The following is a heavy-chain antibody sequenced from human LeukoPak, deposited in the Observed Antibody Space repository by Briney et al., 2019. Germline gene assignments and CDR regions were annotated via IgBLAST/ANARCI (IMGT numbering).Heavy chain of an antibody. J-gene: IGHJ4*02. CDR3: AKDQQLVEDY. D-gene: IGHD6-6*01. Sequence: GGSLRLSCAASGFTFSSYGMHWVRQAPGKGLEWVAFIRYDGSNKYYADSVKGRLTISRDNSKNTLYLQMNSLRAEDTAVYYCAKDQQLVEDYWGQGTLVTVSS. CDR1: GFTFSSYG. V-gene: IGHV3-30*02. CDR2: IRYDGSNK.